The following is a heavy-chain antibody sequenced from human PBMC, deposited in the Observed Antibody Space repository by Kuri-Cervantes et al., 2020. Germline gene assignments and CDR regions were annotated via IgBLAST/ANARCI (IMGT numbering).Heavy chain of an antibody. CDR2: IIPMYGTA. V-gene: IGHV1-69*13. CDR1: GGSFNNYN. D-gene: IGHD3-16*01. Sequence: SVKVSCKASGGSFNNYNVSWVRQAPGHGLEWMGGIIPMYGTAKYAQKFQGRVTITADESTSTVYMDLSSLRSEDTAVYYCARGLGGGGYYFDYWGQGTLVTVSS. J-gene: IGHJ4*02. CDR3: ARGLGGGGYYFDY.